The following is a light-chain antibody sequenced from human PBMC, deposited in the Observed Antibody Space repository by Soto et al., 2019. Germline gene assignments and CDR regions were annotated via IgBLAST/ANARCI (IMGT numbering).Light chain of an antibody. V-gene: IGKV1-39*01. CDR3: QESHSTPLT. Sequence: DIQMAQSPSSLSASLGDNVSITCRASQSIGDYLNWYQVKPGKAPTLLISDASSVQPGVPTQFSGSGSGTGLSLTISKLQPENFATYCCQESHSTPLTFSQGTTGEI. CDR2: DAS. J-gene: IGKJ1*01. CDR1: QSIGDY.